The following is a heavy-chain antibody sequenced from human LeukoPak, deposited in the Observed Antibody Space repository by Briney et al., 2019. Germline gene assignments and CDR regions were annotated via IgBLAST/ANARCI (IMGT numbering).Heavy chain of an antibody. Sequence: ASVKVSCKSSGYTFISYAMHWVRQAPGQRLEWMGWMNAGNGNTKYSQKFQGRVTITRDTSASTAYMELSRLRSDDTAVYYCARDKSGNSGWYSYFDYWGQGTLVTVSS. CDR1: GYTFISYA. CDR3: ARDKSGNSGWYSYFDY. V-gene: IGHV1-3*01. D-gene: IGHD6-19*01. J-gene: IGHJ4*02. CDR2: MNAGNGNT.